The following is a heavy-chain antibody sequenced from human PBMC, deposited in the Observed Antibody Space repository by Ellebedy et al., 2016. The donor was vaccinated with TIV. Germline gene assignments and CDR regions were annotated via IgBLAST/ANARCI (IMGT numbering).Heavy chain of an antibody. D-gene: IGHD2-2*01. J-gene: IGHJ1*01. V-gene: IGHV1-24*01. CDR2: FDPEDGET. Sequence: ASVKVSXKVSGYTLTELSMHWVRQAPGKGLEWMGGFDPEDGETIYAQKFQGRVTMTEDTSTDTAYMELSSLRSEDTAVYYCATGAYCSSTSCHEYFQHWGQGTLVTVSS. CDR1: GYTLTELS. CDR3: ATGAYCSSTSCHEYFQH.